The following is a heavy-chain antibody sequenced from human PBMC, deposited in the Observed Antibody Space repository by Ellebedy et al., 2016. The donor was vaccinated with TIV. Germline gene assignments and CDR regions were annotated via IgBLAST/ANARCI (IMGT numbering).Heavy chain of an antibody. D-gene: IGHD1-1*01. CDR3: ARVLRGGRSGDYFDS. CDR1: GGSISSRSFY. CDR2: IFYSGTT. V-gene: IGHV4-39*07. J-gene: IGHJ4*02. Sequence: MPSETLSLTCTVSGGSISSRSFYWGWIRQPPGKGLAWIGNIFYSGTTYYSPYLKSRVTMSVDTSKNQFSLNLSSVTAADTAVYYCARVLRGGRSGDYFDSWGQGTLVTVSS.